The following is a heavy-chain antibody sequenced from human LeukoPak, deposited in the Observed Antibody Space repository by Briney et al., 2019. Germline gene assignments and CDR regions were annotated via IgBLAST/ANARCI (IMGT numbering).Heavy chain of an antibody. V-gene: IGHV4-59*12. D-gene: IGHD6-13*01. Sequence: SETLSLTCTVSGGSISPYYWSWIRQPPGKGLEWIGHIYYSGSTNYNPSLKSRLTISVDTSKNQISLKLNSVTPEDTAVYYCASSTRRVQQLVWFDWFDPWGQGTLVTVSS. CDR3: ASSTRRVQQLVWFDWFDP. CDR1: GGSISPYY. CDR2: IYYSGST. J-gene: IGHJ5*02.